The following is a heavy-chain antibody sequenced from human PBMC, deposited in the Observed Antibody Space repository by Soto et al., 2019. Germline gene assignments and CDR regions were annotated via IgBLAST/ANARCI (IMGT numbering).Heavy chain of an antibody. CDR2: TIPMFGTP. V-gene: IGHV1-69*01. CDR1: GGTFSKYA. D-gene: IGHD3-22*01. Sequence: QVQLVQSGAEMQQPGASVRVSCKASGGTFSKYAFSWVRQAPGQGLEWLGGTIPMFGTPNYAQKFQGRVAISADESTATVYMELSSLRSEDTAVYFCARPLRDRTYYYGMAGWGQGTTVTVSS. CDR3: ARPLRDRTYYYGMAG. J-gene: IGHJ6*02.